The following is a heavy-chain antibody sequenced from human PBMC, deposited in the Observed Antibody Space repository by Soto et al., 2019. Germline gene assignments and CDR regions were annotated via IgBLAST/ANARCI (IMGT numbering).Heavy chain of an antibody. Sequence: GGSLRLSCAASGFTFDVYAMHWVRQAPGKGLEWVSGISWNSGSIGYADSVKGRFTISRDNAKNSLYLQMNSLRAEDTALYYCAKDIIPRIAVAGNVDYWGQGTLVTVSS. V-gene: IGHV3-9*01. J-gene: IGHJ4*02. D-gene: IGHD6-19*01. CDR1: GFTFDVYA. CDR2: ISWNSGSI. CDR3: AKDIIPRIAVAGNVDY.